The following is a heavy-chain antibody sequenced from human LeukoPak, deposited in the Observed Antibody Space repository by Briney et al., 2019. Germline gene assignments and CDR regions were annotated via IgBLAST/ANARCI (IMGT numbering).Heavy chain of an antibody. CDR2: IYYSGTT. CDR1: GGSISSSSYY. V-gene: IGHV4-61*01. J-gene: IGHJ4*02. CDR3: ARQTHYSSSLFDY. Sequence: PSETLSLTCTVSGGSISSSSYYWSWIRQPPGKGLEWIGYIYYSGTTNYNPSLKSRVTISVDTSKNQFSLKLRSVTAADTAVYYCARQTHYSSSLFDYWGQGTLVTVSS. D-gene: IGHD6-13*01.